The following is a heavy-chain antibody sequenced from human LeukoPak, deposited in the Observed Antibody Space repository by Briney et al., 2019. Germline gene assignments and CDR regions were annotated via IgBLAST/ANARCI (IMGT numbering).Heavy chain of an antibody. CDR3: ARDEGGSIVGATLWYYFDY. CDR1: GYTFTSYG. Sequence: ASVKVSCKASGYTFTSYGISWVRQAPGQGLEWMGWINPNSGGANYAQKFQGRVTMTRDTSISTAYMELSRLRSDDTAVYYCARDEGGSIVGATLWYYFDYWGQGTLVTVSS. V-gene: IGHV1-2*02. J-gene: IGHJ4*02. CDR2: INPNSGGA. D-gene: IGHD1-26*01.